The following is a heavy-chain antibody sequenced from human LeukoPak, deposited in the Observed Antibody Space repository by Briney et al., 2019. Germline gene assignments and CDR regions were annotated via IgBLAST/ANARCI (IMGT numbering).Heavy chain of an antibody. CDR1: GYTFTNYG. Sequence: ASVKVSCKASGYTFTNYGISWVRQAPGHGLEWMGWISAYNGKTNYAQKLQVRVTITTDTSTSTAYMELRSLRSDDTAVYYCARSGVGYYYDSSGYYPLDSWGQGTLVTVSS. CDR3: ARSGVGYYYDSSGYYPLDS. J-gene: IGHJ4*02. V-gene: IGHV1-18*01. CDR2: ISAYNGKT. D-gene: IGHD3-22*01.